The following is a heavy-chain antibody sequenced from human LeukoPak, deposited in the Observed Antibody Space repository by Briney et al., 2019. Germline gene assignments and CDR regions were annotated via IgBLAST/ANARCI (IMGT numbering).Heavy chain of an antibody. Sequence: ASVKVSCKASGYTFTGYYMHWVRQAPGQGLEWMGWINPNSGGTNYAQKFQGRVTMTRDTSISTAYMELSRLRSDDTAVYYCARDPHSSGPVRFDPWGQGTLVTVSS. CDR2: INPNSGGT. D-gene: IGHD6-19*01. V-gene: IGHV1-2*02. CDR1: GYTFTGYY. J-gene: IGHJ5*02. CDR3: ARDPHSSGPVRFDP.